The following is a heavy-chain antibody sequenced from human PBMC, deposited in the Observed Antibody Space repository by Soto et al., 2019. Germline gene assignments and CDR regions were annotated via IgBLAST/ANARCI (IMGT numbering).Heavy chain of an antibody. CDR2: INAGNGNT. CDR3: ARIGYYYDSSGYYYRARSKYYFDY. V-gene: IGHV1-3*01. Sequence: ASVKVSCKASGYTFTSYAMHWVRQAPGQRLEWMGWINAGNGNTKYSQKFQGRVTITRDTSASTAYMELSSLRSEDTAVYYCARIGYYYDSSGYYYRARSKYYFDYWGQGTLVTVSS. J-gene: IGHJ4*02. D-gene: IGHD3-22*01. CDR1: GYTFTSYA.